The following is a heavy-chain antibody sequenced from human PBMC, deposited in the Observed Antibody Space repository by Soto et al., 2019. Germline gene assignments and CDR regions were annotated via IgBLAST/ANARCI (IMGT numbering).Heavy chain of an antibody. Sequence: QVQLVESGGGVVQPGRSLRLSCAASGFTFSSYARHWVRQAPGKGLEWVAVISYDGSNKYYADSVKGRFTISRDNSKNTLYLQMNSLRAEDTAVYYCARGRQQLAYWGQGTLVTVSS. V-gene: IGHV3-30-3*01. J-gene: IGHJ4*02. CDR2: ISYDGSNK. D-gene: IGHD6-13*01. CDR3: ARGRQQLAY. CDR1: GFTFSSYA.